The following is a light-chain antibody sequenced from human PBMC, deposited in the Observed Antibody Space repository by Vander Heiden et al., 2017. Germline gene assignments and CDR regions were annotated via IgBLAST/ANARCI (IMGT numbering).Light chain of an antibody. CDR1: KLGDKY. CDR3: QAWDSSLVV. CDR2: QCS. Sequence: SYELTQPPSVSVSPGQTASITCSGDKLGDKYACWYQQKPGQSLVLVIYQCSKRPAGIPERFSGSNSANTATLTIRGTQAVDDAYYDCQAWDSSLVVFGGGTKLTVL. J-gene: IGLJ2*01. V-gene: IGLV3-1*01.